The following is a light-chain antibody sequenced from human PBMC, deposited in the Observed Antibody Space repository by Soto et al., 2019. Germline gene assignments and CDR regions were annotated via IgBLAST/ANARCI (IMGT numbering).Light chain of an antibody. J-gene: IGLJ2*01. V-gene: IGLV2-8*01. CDR3: SSYGGGDNVGV. CDR2: EVT. CDR1: SSDVGAYNY. Sequence: QSALTQPPSASGSPGQSVTISCTGTSSDVGAYNYVSWYQQHPGQAPKLMIYEVTKRPSGVPDRFSGSKSGNTASLTVSWLQAEDEAEYYCSSYGGGDNVGVFGGGTKVTVL.